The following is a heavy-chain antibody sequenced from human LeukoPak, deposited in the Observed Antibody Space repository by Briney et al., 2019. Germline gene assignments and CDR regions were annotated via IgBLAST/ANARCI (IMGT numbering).Heavy chain of an antibody. CDR3: ARVIWSRHNAYMDV. CDR1: GYTFDSYG. CDR2: ISALNGAT. J-gene: IGHJ6*03. Sequence: ASVKVFCKTSGYTFDSYGISWGRQAPGQGLEWLGGISALNGATNYAQKMQGSVTMTTDAYTTTADMELRNLTSDDTAVHYRARVIWSRHNAYMDVWGAGTPVIVSS. D-gene: IGHD3-3*01. V-gene: IGHV1-18*01.